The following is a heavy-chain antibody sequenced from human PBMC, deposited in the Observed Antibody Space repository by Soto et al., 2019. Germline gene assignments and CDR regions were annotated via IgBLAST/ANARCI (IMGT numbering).Heavy chain of an antibody. CDR1: GYTFTSYD. CDR3: ARTLYGDNVDY. V-gene: IGHV1-8*01. CDR2: MNPNSGNT. Sequence: QVQLVQSGAEVKKPGASVKVSCKASGYTFTSYDLNWVRQATGQGLEWMGWMNPNSGNTGYAQKFQGRVTMTRNTSISTSYMALISLRSADTAVDYCARTLYGDNVDYLGQGTLVTVSS. J-gene: IGHJ4*02. D-gene: IGHD4-17*01.